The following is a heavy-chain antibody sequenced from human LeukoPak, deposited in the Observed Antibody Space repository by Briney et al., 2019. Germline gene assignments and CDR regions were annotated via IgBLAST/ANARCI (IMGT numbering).Heavy chain of an antibody. CDR2: ISGSGGST. CDR1: GFTFSSYA. CDR3: AKEGRSSHFYYGMDV. D-gene: IGHD3-16*02. Sequence: GGSLRLSCAASGFTFSSYAMSWVRQAPGKGLEWVSAISGSGGSTYYADSVRGRFTISRDNSKNTLYLQMNSLRAEDTAVYYCAKEGRSSHFYYGMDVWGQGTTVTVSS. V-gene: IGHV3-23*01. J-gene: IGHJ6*02.